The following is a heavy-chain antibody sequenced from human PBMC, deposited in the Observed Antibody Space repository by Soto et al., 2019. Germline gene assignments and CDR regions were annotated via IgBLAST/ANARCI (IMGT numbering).Heavy chain of an antibody. CDR2: INPSGGST. Sequence: GASVKVSCKASGYTFTSYYMHWVRQAPGQGLEWMGIINPSGGSTSYAQKFQGRVTMTRDTFTSTVYMELSSLRSEDTAVYYCARVLGNCSSTSCHPPAVAGDFDYWGQGTLVTVSS. CDR3: ARVLGNCSSTSCHPPAVAGDFDY. D-gene: IGHD2-2*03. J-gene: IGHJ4*02. CDR1: GYTFTSYY. V-gene: IGHV1-46*03.